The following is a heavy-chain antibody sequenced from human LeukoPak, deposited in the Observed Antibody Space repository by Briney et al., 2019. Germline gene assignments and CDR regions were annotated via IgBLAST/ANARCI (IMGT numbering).Heavy chain of an antibody. V-gene: IGHV4-59*01. J-gene: IGHJ4*02. CDR3: ARGDRGYYYGPFVS. D-gene: IGHD5-18*01. Sequence: PWETLSLTCTASGDSISSYYWRWVRQPPGKGLEWVGYIYYCGSTNYNPSLTRRVTISLHTSKHQFSLKLCSVTAADTAVYYCARGDRGYYYGPFVSWGQGTLVTVSS. CDR2: IYYCGST. CDR1: GDSISSYY.